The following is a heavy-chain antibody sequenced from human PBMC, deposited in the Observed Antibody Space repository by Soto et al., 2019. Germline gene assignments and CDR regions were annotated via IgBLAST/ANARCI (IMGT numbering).Heavy chain of an antibody. CDR1: GYTFTSYD. CDR3: ARGFYYYDSSGYYLVRAFDI. V-gene: IGHV1-8*01. CDR2: MNPNSGNT. Sequence: ASVKVSCKASGYTFTSYDINWVRQATGQGLEWMGWMNPNSGNTGYAQKFQGRVTMTRNTSISTAYMELSSLRSEDTAVYYCARGFYYYDSSGYYLVRAFDIWGQGTMVTVSS. J-gene: IGHJ3*02. D-gene: IGHD3-22*01.